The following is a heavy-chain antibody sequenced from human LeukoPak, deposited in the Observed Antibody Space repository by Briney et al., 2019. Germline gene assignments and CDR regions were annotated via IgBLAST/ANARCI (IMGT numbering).Heavy chain of an antibody. J-gene: IGHJ3*02. CDR1: GASITTYY. CDR2: MYHTGTS. V-gene: IGHV4-59*01. CDR3: ATTRGYSTNDAFDI. D-gene: IGHD5-18*01. Sequence: SETLSLTCSVSGASITTYYFSWIRQSPGKGLEWIGYMYHTGTSDYNPSLQSRVTISLDTPNNKVSLTLTSVTAADTAVYYCATTRGYSTNDAFDIWGQGTRVTVSS.